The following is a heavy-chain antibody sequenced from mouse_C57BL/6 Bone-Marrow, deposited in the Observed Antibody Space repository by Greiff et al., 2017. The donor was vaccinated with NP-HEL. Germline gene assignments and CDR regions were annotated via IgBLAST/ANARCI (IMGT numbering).Heavy chain of an antibody. D-gene: IGHD5-1*01. CDR3: TPLPGFAY. J-gene: IGHJ3*01. V-gene: IGHV14-4*01. CDR1: GFNIKDDY. CDR2: IDPENGDT. Sequence: VQLKESGAELVRPGASVKLSCTASGFNIKDDYMHWVKQRPEQGLEWIGWIDPENGDTEYASKFQGKATITADTSSNTAYLQLSSLTSEDTAVYYCTPLPGFAYWGQGTLVTVSA.